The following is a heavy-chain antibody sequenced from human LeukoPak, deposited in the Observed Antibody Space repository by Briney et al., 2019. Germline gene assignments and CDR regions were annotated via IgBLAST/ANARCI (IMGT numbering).Heavy chain of an antibody. CDR3: ATDRLSGWIQLWTY. D-gene: IGHD5-18*01. V-gene: IGHV1-24*01. J-gene: IGHJ4*02. CDR1: GYTLTELS. Sequence: ASVKVSCKVSGYTLTELSMHWVRQAPGKGLEWMGGFDPEDGETIYAQKFQGRVTMTEDTSTDTAYMEPSSLRSEDTAVYYCATDRLSGWIQLWTYWGQGTLVTVSS. CDR2: FDPEDGET.